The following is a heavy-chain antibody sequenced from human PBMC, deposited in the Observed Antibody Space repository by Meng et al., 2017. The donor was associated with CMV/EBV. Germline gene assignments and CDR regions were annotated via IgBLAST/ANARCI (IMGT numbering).Heavy chain of an antibody. D-gene: IGHD3-22*01. Sequence: ASVKVSCKASGYTFTGYYMHWVRQAPGQGLEWMGWINPNSDGTNYAQKFQGRVTMTRDTSISTAYMELSRLRSDDTAVHYCARDRILYSSGYQGYFQHWGQGTLVTVSS. CDR1: GYTFTGYY. CDR2: INPNSDGT. CDR3: ARDRILYSSGYQGYFQH. V-gene: IGHV1-2*02. J-gene: IGHJ1*01.